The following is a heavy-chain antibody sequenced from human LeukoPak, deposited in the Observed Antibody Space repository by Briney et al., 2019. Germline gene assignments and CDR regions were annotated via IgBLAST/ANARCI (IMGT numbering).Heavy chain of an antibody. CDR3: ARDRGYSYDYFDY. J-gene: IGHJ4*02. CDR2: IYHSGST. D-gene: IGHD5-18*01. CDR1: GGSISSSSYY. V-gene: IGHV4-39*07. Sequence: SETLSLTCTVSGGSISSSSYYWGWIRQPPGKGLEWIGSIYHSGSTYYNPSLKSRVTISVDTSKNQFSLKLSSVTAADTAVYYCARDRGYSYDYFDYWAQGTLVTVSS.